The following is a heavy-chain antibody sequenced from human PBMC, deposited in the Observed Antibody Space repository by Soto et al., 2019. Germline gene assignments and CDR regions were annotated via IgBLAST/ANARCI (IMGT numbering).Heavy chain of an antibody. D-gene: IGHD3-16*01. J-gene: IGHJ4*02. CDR3: AHTWGLPFDY. CDR2: IYWNDDK. V-gene: IGHV2-5*01. Sequence: QITLKESGPTLVEPTQTLTLTCTYSGFSLRTTGVGVGWIRQPPGKALEWLGIIYWNDDKRYSPSLKNRFTLTCDISRSQVVLTMTNMDPVDTATYSCAHTWGLPFDYWGQGTLVSVSS. CDR1: GFSLRTTGVG.